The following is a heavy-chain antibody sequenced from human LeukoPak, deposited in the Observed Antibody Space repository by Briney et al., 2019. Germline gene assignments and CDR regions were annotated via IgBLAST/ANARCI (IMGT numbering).Heavy chain of an antibody. D-gene: IGHD4-17*01. CDR1: GFTFSSYA. Sequence: PGGSLRLSCAASGFTFSSYAMSWVRQAPGKGLEWISAISGSGGSTYYADSVKGRFTISRDNSKNTLYLQMNSLRAEDTAVYYCAKGILSGDSLFDYWGQGTLVTVSS. CDR3: AKGILSGDSLFDY. V-gene: IGHV3-23*01. J-gene: IGHJ4*02. CDR2: ISGSGGST.